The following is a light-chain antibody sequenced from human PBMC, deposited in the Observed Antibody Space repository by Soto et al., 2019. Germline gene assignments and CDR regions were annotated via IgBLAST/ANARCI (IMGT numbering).Light chain of an antibody. CDR1: TSNIGSNT. Sequence: QSVLTQPPSASGTPGQRVTISCSGSTSNIGSNTVSWYQQLPGRAPKLLIYSNDQRPSGAPERFSGSKSGTSASLAISGLQSEDEADYYCAAWDDRLNGYVFGTGTKVTAL. CDR3: AAWDDRLNGYV. V-gene: IGLV1-44*01. CDR2: SND. J-gene: IGLJ1*01.